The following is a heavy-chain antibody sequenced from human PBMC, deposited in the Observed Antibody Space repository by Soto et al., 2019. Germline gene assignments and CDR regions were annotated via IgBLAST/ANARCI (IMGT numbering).Heavy chain of an antibody. J-gene: IGHJ4*02. CDR1: GGSISSSSYY. V-gene: IGHV4-39*01. Sequence: SETLSLTCTVSGGSISSSSYYWGWIRQPPGKGLEWIGSFYYSGSTYYNPSLKSRVTISVDTSKNQFSLKLSSVTAADTAVYYCARPVKDYIWGSPDSYFDYWGQGTLVTVSS. D-gene: IGHD3-16*01. CDR3: ARPVKDYIWGSPDSYFDY. CDR2: FYYSGST.